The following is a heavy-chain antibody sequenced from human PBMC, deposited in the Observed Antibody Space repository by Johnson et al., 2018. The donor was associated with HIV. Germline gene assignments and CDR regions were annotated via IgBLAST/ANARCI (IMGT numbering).Heavy chain of an antibody. CDR1: GFTFSRYA. Sequence: QVQLVESGGGVVQPGRSLRLSCAASGFTFSRYAMHWVRQAPGKGLEWVAVISYDGSNKYYADSVKGRFTISRDNSKNSLYLQMNSLRAEDTAVYYCARDKNRYGEDAFDIWGQGTMVTVSS. CDR3: ARDKNRYGEDAFDI. J-gene: IGHJ3*02. CDR2: ISYDGSNK. D-gene: IGHD4-17*01. V-gene: IGHV3-30-3*01.